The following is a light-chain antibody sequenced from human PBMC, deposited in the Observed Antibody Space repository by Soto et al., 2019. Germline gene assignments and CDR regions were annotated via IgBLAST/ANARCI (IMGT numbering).Light chain of an antibody. CDR2: AAS. CDR1: QGVSSSF. Sequence: EIVLTQSPCTLSLSPGERATLSCRASQGVSSSFLSWYQQKPGQTPSLLIYAASSRDTGIPDRFSGSGSGTDFTLTISGLEPEDFAVYYCQQYGNSPYTFGQGTKLDIK. J-gene: IGKJ2*01. CDR3: QQYGNSPYT. V-gene: IGKV3-20*01.